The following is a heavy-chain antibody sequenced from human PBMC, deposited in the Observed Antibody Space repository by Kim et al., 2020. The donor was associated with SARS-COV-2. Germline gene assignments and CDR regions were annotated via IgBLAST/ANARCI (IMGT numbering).Heavy chain of an antibody. Sequence: SETLSLTCTVSGRSISSYYWSWIRQPPGKGLECLGYMFYGGTTNYNPSLKGRVTLSVDTSKSQFSLTLTSVTAADTAVYYCASFPPSNAGAFDAWGQGTMVTVSS. CDR3: ASFPPSNAGAFDA. D-gene: IGHD2-8*01. V-gene: IGHV4-59*13. CDR2: MFYGGTT. J-gene: IGHJ3*01. CDR1: GRSISSYY.